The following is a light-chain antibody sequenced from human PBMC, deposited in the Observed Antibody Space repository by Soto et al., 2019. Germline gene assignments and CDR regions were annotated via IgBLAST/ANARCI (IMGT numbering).Light chain of an antibody. Sequence: EIVMTQSPATLSVSPGERATLSCRASQSVSSNLAWYQQKPGHAPRLLIYGASTRATGIPARFSGSGSGTEFTLTISSLLSEDFAVFYCQQYNNWPLLTFGGGTKVEIK. J-gene: IGKJ4*01. CDR1: QSVSSN. V-gene: IGKV3-15*01. CDR3: QQYNNWPLLT. CDR2: GAS.